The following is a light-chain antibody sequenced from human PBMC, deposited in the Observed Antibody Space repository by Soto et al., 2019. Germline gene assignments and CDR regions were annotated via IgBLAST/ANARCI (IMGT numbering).Light chain of an antibody. V-gene: IGKV3-15*01. CDR2: GAS. J-gene: IGKJ1*01. CDR3: QQYSNWPSWT. CDR1: QSVSSN. Sequence: EIVMTQSPATLSVSPGERATLSCRASQSVSSNLAWYQQKPGQAPRLLIYGASTRATGIPARISGSGSGTEFTLTISSLQSEDFAVYYCQQYSNWPSWTFGQGTKV.